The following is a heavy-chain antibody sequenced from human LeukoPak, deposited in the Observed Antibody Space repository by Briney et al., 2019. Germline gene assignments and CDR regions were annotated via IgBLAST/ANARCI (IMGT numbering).Heavy chain of an antibody. CDR2: IYYTGGT. V-gene: IGHV4-59*08. Sequence: SETLSLTCTVSGGSIGSNYWTWIRQPPGKGLEYIGYIYYTGGTNYNPSLRSRVTMSVDTSKNQFSLKLSSVTAADTAVYYCARSYGSGSHYFDPWGQGTLVTVSS. J-gene: IGHJ5*02. CDR3: ARSYGSGSHYFDP. CDR1: GGSIGSNY. D-gene: IGHD3-10*01.